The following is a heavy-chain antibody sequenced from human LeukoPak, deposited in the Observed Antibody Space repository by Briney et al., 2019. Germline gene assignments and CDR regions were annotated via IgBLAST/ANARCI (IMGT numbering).Heavy chain of an antibody. CDR2: FYYSGST. Sequence: SETLSLICTVSGGSISSYYWSWIRQPPGKGLEWIGYFYYSGSTNYNPSLKSRVSISVDTSKNQFSLKLSSVTTADTAVYYCARNHYGHPLDYWGQGTLVTVSS. D-gene: IGHD4-17*01. V-gene: IGHV4-59*01. CDR3: ARNHYGHPLDY. J-gene: IGHJ4*02. CDR1: GGSISSYY.